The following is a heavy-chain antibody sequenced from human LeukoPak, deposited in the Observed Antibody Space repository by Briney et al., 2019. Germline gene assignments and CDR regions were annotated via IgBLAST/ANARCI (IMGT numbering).Heavy chain of an antibody. D-gene: IGHD2-2*01. CDR1: GFTFGSYA. CDR3: AKDCTSTNCYVHY. Sequence: PGGSLRLSCAASGFTFGSYAMSWVRQASGKGLEWVSAISGSGGSTYYADSVKGRFTISRDNSKNTLYLQMNSLRAEDTALYYCAKDCTSTNCYVHYWGQGTLVTVSS. CDR2: ISGSGGST. V-gene: IGHV3-23*01. J-gene: IGHJ4*02.